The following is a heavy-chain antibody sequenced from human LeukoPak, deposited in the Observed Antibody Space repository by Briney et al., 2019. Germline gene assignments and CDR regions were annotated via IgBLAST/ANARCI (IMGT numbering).Heavy chain of an antibody. CDR3: ARHQYCGSTSCYTGYYYDSSGYSPFDAFDI. Sequence: PSETLSLTCTVSGGSISSSSYYWGWIRQPPGKGLEWIGSIYYSGSTYYNPSLKSRVTISVDTSKNQFSLKLSSVTAADTAVYYCARHQYCGSTSCYTGYYYDSSGYSPFDAFDIWGQGTMVTVSS. CDR2: IYYSGST. J-gene: IGHJ3*02. CDR1: GGSISSSSYY. D-gene: IGHD3-22*01. V-gene: IGHV4-39*01.